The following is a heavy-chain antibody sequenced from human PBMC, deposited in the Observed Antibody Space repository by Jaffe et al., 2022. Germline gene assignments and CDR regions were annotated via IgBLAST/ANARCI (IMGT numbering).Heavy chain of an antibody. J-gene: IGHJ4*02. Sequence: EVQLVESGGGLVKPGGSLRLSCAASGFTFSSYSMNWVRQAPGKGLEWVSSISSSSSYIYYADSVKGRFTISRDNAKNSLYLQMNSLRAEDTAVYYCASRTANRGYGDYVGYFDYWGQGTLVTVSS. V-gene: IGHV3-21*01. CDR1: GFTFSSYS. CDR3: ASRTANRGYGDYVGYFDY. CDR2: ISSSSSYI. D-gene: IGHD4-17*01.